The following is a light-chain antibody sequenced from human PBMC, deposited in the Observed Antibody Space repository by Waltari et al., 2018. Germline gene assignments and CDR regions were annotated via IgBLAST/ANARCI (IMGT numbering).Light chain of an antibody. J-gene: IGKJ1*01. CDR1: QSLSNW. CDR3: QQYRNLWT. CDR2: KAS. Sequence: DIQMTQSPSTLSASVGDRVTITCRASQSLSNWLAWYQQKPGNAPKVLIYKASTLESGVPSRFSGSGSGTEFTLTSSSLQPDDFATYYCQQYRNLWTFGQGTKVEIK. V-gene: IGKV1-5*03.